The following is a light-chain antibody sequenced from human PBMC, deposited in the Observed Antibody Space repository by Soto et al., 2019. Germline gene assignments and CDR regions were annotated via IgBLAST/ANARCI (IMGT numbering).Light chain of an antibody. Sequence: DIVLTQSPATLSSSPGERATLSCRASQSVSSYLAWYQQKPGQAPRLLIYEASNRATVIPTRFSGSGSGTDIPITISSLESEDFTVYYCQQRSNSITFGQGTRLEIK. CDR1: QSVSSY. CDR2: EAS. CDR3: QQRSNSIT. J-gene: IGKJ5*01. V-gene: IGKV3-11*01.